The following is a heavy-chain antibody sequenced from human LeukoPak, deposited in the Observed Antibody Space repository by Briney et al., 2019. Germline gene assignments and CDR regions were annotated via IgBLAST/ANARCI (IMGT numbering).Heavy chain of an antibody. Sequence: GRSLRLSCATSGFTFDAYTMRSARQAPGEGLEWVCLISWDGGNTYYADCVKYPFTISRDNSKNSLYLQMNSLRNEDTSLYYCAKDKLIRVVYYYAMDVWGKGTTVTVSS. CDR3: AKDKLIRVVYYYAMDV. V-gene: IGHV3-43*01. J-gene: IGHJ6*04. CDR2: ISWDGGNT. D-gene: IGHD3-16*01. CDR1: GFTFDAYT.